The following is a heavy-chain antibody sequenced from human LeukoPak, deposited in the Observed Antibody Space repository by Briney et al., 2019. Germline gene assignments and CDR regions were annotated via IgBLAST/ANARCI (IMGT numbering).Heavy chain of an antibody. Sequence: SETLSLTCAVYGGSFSGYYWSWIRQPPGKGLEWIGEINHSGSTNYNPSLKSRVTISVDTSKNQFSLKLNSVTAADTAVYYCARVKGDSSGYVPFDYWGQGTLVAVSS. J-gene: IGHJ4*02. CDR2: INHSGST. D-gene: IGHD3-22*01. CDR3: ARVKGDSSGYVPFDY. V-gene: IGHV4-34*01. CDR1: GGSFSGYY.